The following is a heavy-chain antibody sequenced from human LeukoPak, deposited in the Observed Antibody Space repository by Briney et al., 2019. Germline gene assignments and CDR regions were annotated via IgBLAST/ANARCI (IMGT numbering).Heavy chain of an antibody. CDR2: IYASGST. CDR1: GGSISSGSYY. CDR3: ARDSITMILENAFDI. Sequence: PSEALSLTCTVSGGSISSGSYYWSWIRQPAGKGLEWIVRIYASGSTNYNPSLKSRVTISVDTSKNQFSLKLSSVTAADTAVYYCARDSITMILENAFDIWGQGTMVTVSS. J-gene: IGHJ3*02. D-gene: IGHD3-22*01. V-gene: IGHV4-61*02.